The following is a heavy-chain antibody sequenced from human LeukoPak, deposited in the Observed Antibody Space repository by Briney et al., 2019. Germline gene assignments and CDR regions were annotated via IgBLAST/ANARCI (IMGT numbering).Heavy chain of an antibody. D-gene: IGHD3-22*01. CDR1: GYTFTSYG. V-gene: IGHV1-18*01. J-gene: IGHJ6*03. Sequence: GSVEVSCKASGYTFTSYGISWERQAPGQGLEWIGWISAYNGNTNYAQKLQGRVTMTTDTSTSTAYMELRSLRSDDTAVYYCAAGSKSGYHDSSVPPIYYYYMDVWGKGTTVTVSS. CDR3: AAGSKSGYHDSSVPPIYYYYMDV. CDR2: ISAYNGNT.